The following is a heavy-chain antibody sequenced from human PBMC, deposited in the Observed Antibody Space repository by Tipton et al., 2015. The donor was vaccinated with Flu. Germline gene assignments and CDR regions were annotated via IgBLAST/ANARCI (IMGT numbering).Heavy chain of an antibody. D-gene: IGHD2-8*02. Sequence: QVQLVQSGAEVKKPGASVKVSCKASGYTLTSSSVSWVRQAPGQGLEWMGWISVYNGNTKFAQKVQGRVTMTTDTITSTAYMELRSLRFDDTAVYYCVRAAGLLGTFDIWGQGTMVTVSS. J-gene: IGHJ3*02. CDR1: GYTLTSSS. CDR2: ISVYNGNT. V-gene: IGHV1-18*01. CDR3: VRAAGLLGTFDI.